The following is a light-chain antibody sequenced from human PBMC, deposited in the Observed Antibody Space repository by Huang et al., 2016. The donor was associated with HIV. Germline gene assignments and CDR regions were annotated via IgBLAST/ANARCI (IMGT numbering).Light chain of an antibody. V-gene: IGKV2-28*01. CDR3: MQVLQTPRT. Sequence: DIVMTQSPLSLSVTPGEPASISCRSSQRLLHSNGYKYLDWYLQKPGQSPKLLIYLGYNRASGVPDRFSGGGSGTDFTLKISRVEAEDVGIYYCMQVLQTPRTFGQGTKVEI. CDR2: LGY. CDR1: QRLLHSNGYKY. J-gene: IGKJ1*01.